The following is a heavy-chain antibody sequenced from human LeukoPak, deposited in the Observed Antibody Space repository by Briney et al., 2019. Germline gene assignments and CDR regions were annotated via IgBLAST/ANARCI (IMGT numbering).Heavy chain of an antibody. Sequence: ASVKVSCKASGYTFTSYDINWVRQATGQGLEWMGWMNPNSGNTGYAQKIQGRVTMTRNTSISTAYMELSSLRSEDTAVYYCARAMGRTGTTFWFDPWGQGTLVTVSS. J-gene: IGHJ5*02. V-gene: IGHV1-8*01. D-gene: IGHD1-1*01. CDR3: ARAMGRTGTTFWFDP. CDR1: GYTFTSYD. CDR2: MNPNSGNT.